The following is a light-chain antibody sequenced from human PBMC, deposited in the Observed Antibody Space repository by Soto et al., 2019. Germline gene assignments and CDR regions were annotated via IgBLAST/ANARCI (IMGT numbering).Light chain of an antibody. CDR2: DAS. CDR1: QSVNSNY. V-gene: IGKV3-20*01. Sequence: EIVLTQSPGTLSLSPVSRATLSCRASQSVNSNYLAWYQQRPGQAPRLLIYDASSRATGIADRFSGSGSGTDFTLTISRLEPEDFAVFYCQQYATSPRTFGQGTKVDI. J-gene: IGKJ1*01. CDR3: QQYATSPRT.